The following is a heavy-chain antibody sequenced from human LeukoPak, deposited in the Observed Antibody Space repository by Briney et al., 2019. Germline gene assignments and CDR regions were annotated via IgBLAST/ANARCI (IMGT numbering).Heavy chain of an antibody. CDR2: IYHSGST. D-gene: IGHD4-23*01. V-gene: IGHV4-38-2*02. CDR3: ARGAYGGNSFDY. Sequence: SETLSLTCTVSGYSISSGYYWGWIRQPPGKGLEWIGSIYHSGSTYYNPSLKSRVTIPVDTSKNQFSLKLSSVTAADTAVYYCARGAYGGNSFDYWGQGTLVTVSS. J-gene: IGHJ4*02. CDR1: GYSISSGYY.